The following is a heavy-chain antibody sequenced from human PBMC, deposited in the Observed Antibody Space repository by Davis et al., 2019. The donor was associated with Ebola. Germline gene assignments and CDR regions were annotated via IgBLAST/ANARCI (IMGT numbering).Heavy chain of an antibody. D-gene: IGHD1-26*01. CDR1: GNTFTNFH. J-gene: IGHJ5*02. V-gene: IGHV1-69*04. Sequence: SVKASCKASGNTFTNFHIHWVRQAPGQGLEWVGRIIPILGVSNYAQKFQGRVTITADKSRTSYLELTSLKFDDTATYYCARDRAGATSGTTENNWFDNWGQGTLVTVSS. CDR2: IIPILGVS. CDR3: ARDRAGATSGTTENNWFDN.